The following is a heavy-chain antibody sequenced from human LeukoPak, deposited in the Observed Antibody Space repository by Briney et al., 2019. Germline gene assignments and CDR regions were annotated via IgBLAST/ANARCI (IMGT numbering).Heavy chain of an antibody. J-gene: IGHJ6*02. V-gene: IGHV4-30-4*01. CDR2: IYYSGST. D-gene: IGHD3-22*01. CDR1: GGSISSGDYY. CDR3: AISPYYDSSGYSGMDV. Sequence: KTSQTLSLTCTVSGGSISSGDYYWSWIRQPPGKGLEWIGYIYYSGSTYYNPSLKSRVTTSVDTSKNQFSLKLSSVTAADTAVYYCAISPYYDSSGYSGMDVWGQGTTVTVSS.